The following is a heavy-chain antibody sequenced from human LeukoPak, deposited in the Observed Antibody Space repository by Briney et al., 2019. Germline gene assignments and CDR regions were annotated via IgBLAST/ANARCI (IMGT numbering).Heavy chain of an antibody. Sequence: SVKVSCKASGGTFSSYAISWVRQAPGQGLEWLGGIIPIFGTANYAQKFQGRVTITADESTSTAYMELSSLRSEDTAVYYCAPNSVTGGPFDPWGQGTLVTVSS. CDR3: APNSVTGGPFDP. CDR2: IIPIFGTA. CDR1: GGTFSSYA. D-gene: IGHD4-23*01. J-gene: IGHJ5*02. V-gene: IGHV1-69*13.